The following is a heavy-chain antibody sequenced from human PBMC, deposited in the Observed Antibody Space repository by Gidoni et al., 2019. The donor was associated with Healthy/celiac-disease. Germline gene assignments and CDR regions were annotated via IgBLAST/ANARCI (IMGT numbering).Heavy chain of an antibody. V-gene: IGHV1-46*01. CDR3: ARGGIVGATNYYYYMDV. D-gene: IGHD1-26*01. CDR2: INPSGGST. J-gene: IGHJ6*03. Sequence: WMGIINPSGGSTSYAQKFQGSVTMTRDTSTSTVYMELSSLRSEDTAVYYCARGGIVGATNYYYYMDVWGKGTTVTVSS.